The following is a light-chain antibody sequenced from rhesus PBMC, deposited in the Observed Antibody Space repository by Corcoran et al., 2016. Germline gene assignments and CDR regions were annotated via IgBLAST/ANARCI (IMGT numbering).Light chain of an antibody. CDR2: DSS. CDR1: LSVNSN. V-gene: IGKV3-35*01. Sequence: EIVMTQSPATLSLSPGERGTLSCRASLSVNSNLAWYQQKPGQAPRLLIYDSSNRATGIPARFSGSGSGTDVTLTISSLEPEDVGVYYCQQESSWPLTFGGGTKVEIK. CDR3: QQESSWPLT. J-gene: IGKJ4*01.